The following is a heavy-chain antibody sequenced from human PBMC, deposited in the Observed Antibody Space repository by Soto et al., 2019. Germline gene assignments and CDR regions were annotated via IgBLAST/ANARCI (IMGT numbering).Heavy chain of an antibody. D-gene: IGHD1-26*01. CDR3: AKVVDSGSYYFDY. Sequence: AGGSLRLSCAASGFTFISYAMSWVRQAPGKGLEWVSAISGSGGSTYYADSVKGRFTISRDDSKNTLYLQMNSLRAEDTAVYYCAKVVDSGSYYFDYWGQGTLVTVSS. V-gene: IGHV3-23*01. CDR2: ISGSGGST. CDR1: GFTFISYA. J-gene: IGHJ4*02.